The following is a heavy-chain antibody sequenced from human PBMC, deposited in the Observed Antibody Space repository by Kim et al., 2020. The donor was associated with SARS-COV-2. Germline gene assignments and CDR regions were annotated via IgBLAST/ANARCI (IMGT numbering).Heavy chain of an antibody. J-gene: IGHJ4*02. Sequence: DAVKDRFTISRDNSKNTLYLQMNSLRAETTAVYYFARDHSHEESSSSVAYWGQGTLVTVSS. CDR3: ARDHSHEESSSSVAY. D-gene: IGHD6-6*01. V-gene: IGHV3-66*01.